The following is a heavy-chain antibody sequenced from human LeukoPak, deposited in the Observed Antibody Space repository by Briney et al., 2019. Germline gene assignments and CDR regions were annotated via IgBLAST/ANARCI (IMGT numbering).Heavy chain of an antibody. CDR1: GFTFSGSA. CDR2: IRSKANSYAT. CDR3: TRLSNTADWSY. V-gene: IGHV3-73*01. D-gene: IGHD1-1*01. J-gene: IGHJ4*02. Sequence: GGSLRLSCAASGFTFSGSAMHWVRQASGKGLEWVSRIRSKANSYATAYAASVKGRFTISRDDSKNTAYLQMNSLKTEDTAVYYCTRLSNTADWSYWGQGTLVTVSS.